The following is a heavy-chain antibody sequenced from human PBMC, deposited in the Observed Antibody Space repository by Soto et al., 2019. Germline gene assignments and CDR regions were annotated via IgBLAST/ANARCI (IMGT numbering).Heavy chain of an antibody. J-gene: IGHJ5*02. CDR3: ARHKREVATTSGTFGTVNWFDP. CDR1: GGSISSSSYY. CDR2: IYYSGST. D-gene: IGHD5-12*01. V-gene: IGHV4-39*01. Sequence: SETLSLTCTVSGGSISSSSYYWGWIRQPPGKGLEWIGSIYYSGSTYYNPSLKSRVTISVDTSKNQFSLKLSSVTAADTAVYYCARHKREVATTSGTFGTVNWFDPWGQGTLVTSPQ.